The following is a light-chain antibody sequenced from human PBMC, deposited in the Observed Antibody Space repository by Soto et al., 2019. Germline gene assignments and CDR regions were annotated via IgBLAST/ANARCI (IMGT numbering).Light chain of an antibody. V-gene: IGKV3-20*01. CDR3: QQYSSSPVT. CDR2: GVS. CDR1: QSVRNTY. Sequence: DNVLTQSPGTLSLSPGERATLSCRASQSVRNTYLAWYQQKPGQAPRLLIYGVSSRATGIPDRFSGSGSGTDFTLTISRLEPEDFAVYYCQQYSSSPVTFGGGTKVDIK. J-gene: IGKJ4*01.